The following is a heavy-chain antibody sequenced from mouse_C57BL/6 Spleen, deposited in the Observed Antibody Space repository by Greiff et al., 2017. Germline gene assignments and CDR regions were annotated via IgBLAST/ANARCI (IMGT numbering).Heavy chain of an antibody. CDR3: ARCWDGYFDV. V-gene: IGHV1-4*01. D-gene: IGHD4-1*01. CDR2: INPSSGYT. Sequence: VQLQQSGAELARPGASVKMSCKASGYTFTSYTMHWVKQRPGQGLEWIGYINPSSGYTKDNQKFKEKATLTADKSSSTAYMQLRSLTSEDSAVYYCARCWDGYFDVWGTGTTVTVSS. J-gene: IGHJ1*03. CDR1: GYTFTSYT.